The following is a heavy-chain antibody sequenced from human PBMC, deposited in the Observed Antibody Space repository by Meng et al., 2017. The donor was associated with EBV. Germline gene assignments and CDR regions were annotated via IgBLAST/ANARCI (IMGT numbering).Heavy chain of an antibody. D-gene: IGHD3-10*01. CDR2: LIPMSGAP. CDR3: ASESGRGFTPDF. CDR1: GGPFRSDA. Sequence: QGEVERAGAEVKRPGSSGKISCKTSGGPFRSDAVSWVRQGPGQGLEWLGGLIPMSGAPHYAQKFRDRVTITADEYTRTHYMELSSLRSDDTAMYYCASESGRGFTPDFWGQGTLVTVSS. J-gene: IGHJ4*02. V-gene: IGHV1-69*01.